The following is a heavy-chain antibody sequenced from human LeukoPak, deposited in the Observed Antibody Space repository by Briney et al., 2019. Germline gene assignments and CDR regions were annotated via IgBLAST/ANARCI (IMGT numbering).Heavy chain of an antibody. CDR3: AREAEGNMDSGYY. D-gene: IGHD5-12*01. CDR1: GFTFSSYW. CDR2: IKQDGSEK. V-gene: IGHV3-7*01. J-gene: IGHJ4*02. Sequence: HPGGSLRLSCAASGFTFSSYWMSWVRQAPGKGLEWVANIKQDGSEKYYVDSVKGRFTISRDNAKNSLYLQMNSLRAEDTAVYYCAREAEGNMDSGYYWGQGTLVTVSS.